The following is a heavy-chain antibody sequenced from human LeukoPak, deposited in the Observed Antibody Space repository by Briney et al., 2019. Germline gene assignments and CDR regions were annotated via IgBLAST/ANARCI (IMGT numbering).Heavy chain of an antibody. V-gene: IGHV3-15*01. Sequence: GGSLRLSCVVSGFTFSTYAMSWVRQAPGKGLEWVGRIKPKTDGETTEYAAPVKDRFSISRDDSKSMMYLQMNSLKTEDTAVYYCITPLPYSAQGGQGTLVTVSS. D-gene: IGHD2-21*01. CDR1: GFTFSTYA. CDR2: IKPKTDGETT. CDR3: ITPLPYSAQ. J-gene: IGHJ4*02.